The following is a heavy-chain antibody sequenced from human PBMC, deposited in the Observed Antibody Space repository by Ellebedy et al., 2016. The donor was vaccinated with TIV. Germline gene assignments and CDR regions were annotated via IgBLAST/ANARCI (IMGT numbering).Heavy chain of an antibody. Sequence: GESLKISCAASGFTVGNHFMSWVRQAPGKGLEWVSLIYSGGSTDYADSVKGRFTISRDSSKNTLYLQMNSLRAEDTAMYYCARKTDTGTSGDYWGQGTPVTVSS. CDR3: ARKTDTGTSGDY. CDR2: IYSGGST. D-gene: IGHD1-1*01. V-gene: IGHV3-53*01. CDR1: GFTVGNHF. J-gene: IGHJ4*02.